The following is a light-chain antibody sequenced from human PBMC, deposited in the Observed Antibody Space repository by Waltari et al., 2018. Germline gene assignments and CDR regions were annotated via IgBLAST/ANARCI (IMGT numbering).Light chain of an antibody. CDR1: QRLLHSNGNTY. CDR2: LGS. V-gene: IGKV2-28*01. Sequence: DIVMTQSPLSLPVTPGAPASISCRSSQRLLHSNGNTYLDWYLQKPGQSPQLLIYLGSNRASGVPDRFSGSESGTDFTLKISRVEAEDVGVYYCMQALQTPLTFGGGTKVEIK. J-gene: IGKJ4*01. CDR3: MQALQTPLT.